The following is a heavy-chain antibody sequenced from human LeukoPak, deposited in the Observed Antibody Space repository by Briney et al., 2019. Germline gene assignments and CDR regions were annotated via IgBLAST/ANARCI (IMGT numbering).Heavy chain of an antibody. Sequence: PGGSLRLSCAASGFTFSSYAMSWVRQARGKGLEWVSYISSRGSTIYYADSAKGRFTISRDNAKNSLYLQMNSLRAEDTAVYYCAKRPAECSSISCPLINYYYYGMDVWGQGTTVTVSS. V-gene: IGHV3-48*04. CDR1: GFTFSSYA. D-gene: IGHD2-2*01. CDR2: ISSRGSTI. CDR3: AKRPAECSSISCPLINYYYYGMDV. J-gene: IGHJ6*02.